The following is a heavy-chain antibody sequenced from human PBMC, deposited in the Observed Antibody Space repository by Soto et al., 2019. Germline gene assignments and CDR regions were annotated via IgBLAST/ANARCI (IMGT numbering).Heavy chain of an antibody. CDR1: GVSVCSNY. V-gene: IGHV3-66*01. Sequence: PGGSLRLSCAVSGVSVCSNYMSWVRQAPGKGLEWVSVIYSGGSTYYADSVKGRFTISRDNSENTLYLQMNSLRAEDTAVYYCARTCSGGTCSFDYWGQGTLVTVSS. CDR3: ARTCSGGTCSFDY. J-gene: IGHJ4*02. CDR2: IYSGGST. D-gene: IGHD2-15*01.